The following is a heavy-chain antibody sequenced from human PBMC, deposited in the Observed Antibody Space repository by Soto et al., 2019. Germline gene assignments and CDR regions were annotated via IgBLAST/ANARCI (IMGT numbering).Heavy chain of an antibody. J-gene: IGHJ6*02. CDR1: GFTFGDYA. CDR2: IRSKAYGGTT. D-gene: IGHD6-13*01. Sequence: GGSLRLSCTTSGFTFGDYAMSWSRQAPGKGLEWVGVIRSKAYGGTTDYAASVKGRFTISRDDSKSIAYLQMNSLKSEDTGVYYCTKYTYTSRYAYYGMDVWGHGTTVTVLL. V-gene: IGHV3-49*03. CDR3: TKYTYTSRYAYYGMDV.